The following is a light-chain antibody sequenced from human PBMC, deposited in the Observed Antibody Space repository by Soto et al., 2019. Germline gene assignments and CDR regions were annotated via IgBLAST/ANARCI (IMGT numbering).Light chain of an antibody. CDR3: QQLDTYPP. CDR2: AAS. Sequence: IQLTQSPSSLSASVGDRVTISCRASHAISSYLAWYQQKPEKAPNLLIYAASTLQSGVPSRFSGSGSGTDFTLTISSLQPEDFATYYCQQLDTYPPFGPGTKVDIK. J-gene: IGKJ3*01. V-gene: IGKV1-9*01. CDR1: HAISSY.